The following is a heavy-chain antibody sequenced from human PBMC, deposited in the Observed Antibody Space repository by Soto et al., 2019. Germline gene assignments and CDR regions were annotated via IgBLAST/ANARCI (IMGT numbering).Heavy chain of an antibody. CDR1: GGTFSSYA. CDR3: AMRPSSSLGNDYYYGMDV. V-gene: IGHV1-69*12. CDR2: IIPIFGTA. J-gene: IGHJ6*02. D-gene: IGHD6-13*01. Sequence: QVQLVQSGAEVKKPGSSVKVSCKASGGTFSSYAISWVRQAPGQGLEWMGGIIPIFGTANYAQKFQGRVTITADESTSTAYMELSSLRSEDTAVYYCAMRPSSSLGNDYYYGMDVWGQGTTVTVSS.